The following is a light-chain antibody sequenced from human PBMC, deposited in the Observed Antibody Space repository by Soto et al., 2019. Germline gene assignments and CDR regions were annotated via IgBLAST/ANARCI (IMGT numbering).Light chain of an antibody. V-gene: IGKV3-20*01. CDR2: GAS. J-gene: IGKJ4*01. Sequence: EIVLTQSPGTQSLSPGERATLSSRASQSVSSTYLAWYQQKPGRAPSLLIYGASRRATGIPDRFSGSGSGTDFTLTISRLEPEDFAVYYCQQYERSPTTFGGGTKVEIK. CDR1: QSVSSTY. CDR3: QQYERSPTT.